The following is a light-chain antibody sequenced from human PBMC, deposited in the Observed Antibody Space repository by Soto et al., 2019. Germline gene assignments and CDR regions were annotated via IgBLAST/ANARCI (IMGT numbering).Light chain of an antibody. CDR2: DAS. J-gene: IGKJ4*01. V-gene: IGKV3-20*01. Sequence: EIVLTHSPGXXSXXXXEXXXLXXRAXQSVSSSYLAWYQQKPGQAPRLLIFDASQRATGIPARFRGSGSGTEFTLTISSLQPDDFATYYCQQYNSYSLLTFGGGTKVDIK. CDR1: QSVSSSY. CDR3: QQYNSYSLLT.